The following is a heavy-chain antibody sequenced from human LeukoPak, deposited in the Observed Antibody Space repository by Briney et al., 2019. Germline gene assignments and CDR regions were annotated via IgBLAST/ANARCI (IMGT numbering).Heavy chain of an antibody. J-gene: IGHJ4*02. Sequence: ASVKVSCKASGYTFTSYYMHWVRQAPGQGLEWMGIINPSGGSTSYAQKFQGRVTMTRDTSTSTVYMELSSLRSEDTAVYYCARESRSYYDSSGYYGYWGQGTLVTVSS. CDR1: GYTFTSYY. V-gene: IGHV1-46*01. CDR2: INPSGGST. CDR3: ARESRSYYDSSGYYGY. D-gene: IGHD3-22*01.